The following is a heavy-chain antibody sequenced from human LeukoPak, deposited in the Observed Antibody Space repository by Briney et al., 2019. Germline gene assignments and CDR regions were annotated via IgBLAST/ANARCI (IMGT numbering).Heavy chain of an antibody. D-gene: IGHD3-22*01. Sequence: QSGGSLRLSCAASGFTFSSYAMSWVRQAPGKGLEWVSAISGSGGSTYYADSVKGRFTISRDNSKNTLYLQMNSLRAEDTAVYYCAKTYYYDSSGYPSYFDYWGQGTLVTVSS. CDR2: ISGSGGST. J-gene: IGHJ4*02. CDR3: AKTYYYDSSGYPSYFDY. CDR1: GFTFSSYA. V-gene: IGHV3-23*01.